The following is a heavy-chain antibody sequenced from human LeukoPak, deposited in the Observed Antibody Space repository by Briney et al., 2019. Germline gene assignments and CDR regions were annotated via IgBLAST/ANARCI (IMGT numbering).Heavy chain of an antibody. Sequence: ASVKVSCKVSGYTLTELSMHWVRQAPGKGLEWMGGFDPEDGETIYAQKFQGRVTMTEDTSTDTAYMELSSLRSEDTAVYYCATYFYHSHYFDYWGQGTLVTVSS. CDR1: GYTLTELS. CDR3: ATYFYHSHYFDY. J-gene: IGHJ4*02. CDR2: FDPEDGET. V-gene: IGHV1-24*01. D-gene: IGHD2/OR15-2a*01.